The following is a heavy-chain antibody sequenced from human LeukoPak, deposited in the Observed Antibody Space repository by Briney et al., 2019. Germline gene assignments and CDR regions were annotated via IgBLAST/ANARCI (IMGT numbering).Heavy chain of an antibody. CDR2: IYTSGST. J-gene: IGHJ6*03. D-gene: IGHD3-10*01. CDR1: GGSISSYH. CDR3: ASVRRYYYYMDV. V-gene: IGHV4-4*09. Sequence: SETLSLTCTVSGGSISSYHWSWIRQPPGKGLEWIGYIYTSGSTNYNPSLKSRVTISVDTSKNQFSLKLSSVTAADTAVYYCASVRRYYYYMDVWGKGTTVTVSS.